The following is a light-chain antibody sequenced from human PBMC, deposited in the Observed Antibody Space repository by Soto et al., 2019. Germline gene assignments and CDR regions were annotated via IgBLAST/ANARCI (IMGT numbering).Light chain of an antibody. CDR2: AAS. Sequence: DIQMTQSPSSLSASVGDRVTITCRASQGSSNYLAWYQQIPGKVPKLLISAASTLQSGVPSRFSGSGSGTDITLTISSLQPEDVATYYCQKYTNVPTFGGGTKVEIK. CDR1: QGSSNY. J-gene: IGKJ4*01. V-gene: IGKV1-27*01. CDR3: QKYTNVPT.